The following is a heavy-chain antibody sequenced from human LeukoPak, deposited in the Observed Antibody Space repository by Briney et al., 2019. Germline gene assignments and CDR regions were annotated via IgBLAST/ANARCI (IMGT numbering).Heavy chain of an antibody. D-gene: IGHD5-12*01. V-gene: IGHV3-64*04. J-gene: IGHJ4*02. CDR3: ARVHSGYDWAWGYFDY. Sequence: GGSLRLSCSASGLTFSSYAMHWVRQAPGKGLEYVSVISSNGGNTYYADSVKGRFTISRDNSKNTLFLQMNSLRAEDTAVYYCARVHSGYDWAWGYFDYWGQGTLVTVSS. CDR1: GLTFSSYA. CDR2: ISSNGGNT.